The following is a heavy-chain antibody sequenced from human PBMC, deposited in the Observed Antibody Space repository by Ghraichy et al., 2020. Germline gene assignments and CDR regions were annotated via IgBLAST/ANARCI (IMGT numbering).Heavy chain of an antibody. CDR1: GDSISSGSFF. D-gene: IGHD2-15*01. J-gene: IGHJ4*02. V-gene: IGHV4-39*01. CDR2: VFYSGIT. Sequence: SETLSLTCTVSGDSISSGSFFWGWIRQPPGKGLDWIGIVFYSGITYYNPSLKSRVTISVDTSKNQFSLKLSSVTAAETAVYWCARQPAATMREFAFDYWGPGTLVPVSS. CDR3: ARQPAATMREFAFDY.